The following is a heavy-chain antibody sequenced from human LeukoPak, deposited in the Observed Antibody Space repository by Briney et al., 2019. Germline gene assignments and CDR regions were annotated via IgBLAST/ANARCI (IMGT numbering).Heavy chain of an antibody. CDR1: GFTFSSYW. V-gene: IGHV3-7*03. J-gene: IGHJ4*02. D-gene: IGHD3-22*01. CDR3: AKDINSSGYYYANRFDY. CDR2: IKQDGSEK. Sequence: GGSLRLSCAASGFTFSSYWMSWVRQAPGKGLEWVANIKQDGSEKYYVDSVKGRFTISRDNAKNSLYLQMNSLRAEDTALYYCAKDINSSGYYYANRFDYWGQGTLVTVSS.